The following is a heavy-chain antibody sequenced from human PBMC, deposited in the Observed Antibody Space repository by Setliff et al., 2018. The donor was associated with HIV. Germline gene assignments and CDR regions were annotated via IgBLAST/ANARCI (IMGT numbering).Heavy chain of an antibody. V-gene: IGHV2-26*01. CDR2: IFSNDEK. J-gene: IGHJ4*02. D-gene: IGHD6-13*01. CDR3: ARIQTQYSSSWSYFDF. Sequence: SGPTLVNPTETLTLTCTVSGFSLSNARVGVSWIRQPPGKALEWLAHIFSNDEKSFSTSLNSRLTISKDTSKSQVVLTMTNMDPVDTATYYCARIQTQYSSSWSYFDFWGQGTPVTVSS. CDR1: GFSLSNARVG.